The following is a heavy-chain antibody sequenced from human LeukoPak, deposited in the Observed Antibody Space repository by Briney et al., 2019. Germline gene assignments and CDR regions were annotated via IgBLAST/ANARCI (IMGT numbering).Heavy chain of an antibody. CDR2: INPNSGGT. J-gene: IGHJ6*03. V-gene: IGHV1-2*02. CDR3: ARGGLPIYYYYIDV. CDR1: GYTFTGYY. D-gene: IGHD3-16*01. Sequence: ASVKVSCKASGYTFTGYYTHWVRQAPGQGLEWMGWINPNSGGTNYAQKFQGRVTMTRDTSINTAYMELSRLRSDDTAVYYCARGGLPIYYYYIDVWGKGTTVTVSS.